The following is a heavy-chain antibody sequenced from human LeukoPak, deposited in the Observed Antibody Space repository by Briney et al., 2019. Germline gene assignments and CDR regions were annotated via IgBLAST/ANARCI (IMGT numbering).Heavy chain of an antibody. CDR1: GGSISSYY. CDR3: ARKGYDILTGYIDAFDI. CDR2: ISYSGST. D-gene: IGHD3-9*01. J-gene: IGHJ3*02. Sequence: SETLSLTCTVSGGSISSYYWSWIRQPPGKGLEWIGYISYSGSTNYNPSLKSRVTISIDTSKNQFSLKLRSVTAADTVIFFSARKGYDILTGYIDAFDIWGQGTMVTVSS. V-gene: IGHV4-59*08.